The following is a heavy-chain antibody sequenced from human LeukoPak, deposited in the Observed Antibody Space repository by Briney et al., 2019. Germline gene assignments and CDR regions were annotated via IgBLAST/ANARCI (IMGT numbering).Heavy chain of an antibody. Sequence: ASVKVSCKASGYTFTSYYMHWVRQAPGQGLEWMGIINPSGGSTSYAQKFQGRVTMTRDTSTSTVYMELSSLRSEDTAVYHCARDFGDYTAAAGTPPAAAPWGQATLVTVSS. J-gene: IGHJ5*02. D-gene: IGHD6-13*01. CDR2: INPSGGST. V-gene: IGHV1-46*01. CDR3: ARDFGDYTAAAGTPPAAAP. CDR1: GYTFTSYY.